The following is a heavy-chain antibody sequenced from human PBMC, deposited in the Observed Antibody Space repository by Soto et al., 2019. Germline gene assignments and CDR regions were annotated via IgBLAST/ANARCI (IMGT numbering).Heavy chain of an antibody. CDR3: VKERSGHSYADS. V-gene: IGHV3-23*01. D-gene: IGHD5-18*01. CDR2: ISGSGDRT. CDR1: GFTFSNYA. J-gene: IGHJ4*02. Sequence: EVQLLESGGGLVQPGGSRRLSCAASGFTFSNYAMSWLRQPPGKGLEWVSAISGSGDRTYYADSVKGRFTISRDNSKNTLYLQMNSLRAEDSAVYYCVKERSGHSYADSWGQGALVTVSS.